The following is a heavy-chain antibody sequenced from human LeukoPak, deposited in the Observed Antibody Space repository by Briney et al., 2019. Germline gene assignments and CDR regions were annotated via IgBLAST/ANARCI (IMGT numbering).Heavy chain of an antibody. V-gene: IGHV4-59*01. J-gene: IGHJ3*02. Sequence: SETLSLTCTVSGGSISSYYWSWIRQPPGKGLEWIGYIYYSGSTTYNPSLKSRVTISVDTSKNQFSLKLNSVTAADTAVYYCATTSESLVYCGGDCDPSNIWGQGTMVTVSS. D-gene: IGHD2-21*02. CDR2: IYYSGST. CDR1: GGSISSYY. CDR3: ATTSESLVYCGGDCDPSNI.